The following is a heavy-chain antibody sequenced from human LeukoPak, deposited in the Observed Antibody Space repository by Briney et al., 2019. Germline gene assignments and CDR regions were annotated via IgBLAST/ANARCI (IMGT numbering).Heavy chain of an antibody. V-gene: IGHV4-34*01. CDR1: GGSFSGKY. CDR2: ITYSGSI. Sequence: SETLSLTCAVSGGSFSGKYWTWIRQPPGKGLEWIGEITYSGSIYYNPSLKSRVTISVDTSKNQFSLKLNSVTAADTAVYYCARDLMTWGQGTLVTVSS. J-gene: IGHJ4*02. CDR3: ARDLMT.